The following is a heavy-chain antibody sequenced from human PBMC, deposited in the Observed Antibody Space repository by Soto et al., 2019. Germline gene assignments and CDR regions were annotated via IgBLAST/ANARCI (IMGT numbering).Heavy chain of an antibody. D-gene: IGHD3-9*01. CDR2: ISGSGGST. CDR1: GFTFSSYA. CDR3: AKDHGTKLPYFDWLPFDP. Sequence: EVQLLESGGGLVQPGGSLRLSCAASGFTFSSYAMSWVRQAPGKGLEWVSAISGSGGSTYYADSVKGRFTISRDNSKNTLYLQMNSLRAEDTAVYYCAKDHGTKLPYFDWLPFDPWGQGTLVTVSS. J-gene: IGHJ5*02. V-gene: IGHV3-23*01.